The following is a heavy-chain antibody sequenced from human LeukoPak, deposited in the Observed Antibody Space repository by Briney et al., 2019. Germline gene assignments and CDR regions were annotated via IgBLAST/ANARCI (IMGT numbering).Heavy chain of an antibody. Sequence: SETLSLTCTVSGGSISGSSYYWGWIRQPPGKGLEWIGSIYYSGSTYYNPSLKSRVTVSVDTSKSQFSLKLSSVTAADTAVYYCASQFIAAADQLFDYWGQGTLVTVSS. V-gene: IGHV4-39*01. D-gene: IGHD6-13*01. CDR1: GGSISGSSYY. CDR2: IYYSGST. CDR3: ASQFIAAADQLFDY. J-gene: IGHJ4*02.